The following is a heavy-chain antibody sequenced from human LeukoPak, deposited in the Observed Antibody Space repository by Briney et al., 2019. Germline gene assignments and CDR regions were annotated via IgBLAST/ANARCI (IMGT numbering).Heavy chain of an antibody. J-gene: IGHJ4*02. CDR2: INHSGST. CDR1: GGSFSGYY. D-gene: IGHD6-13*01. CDR3: ARARSISSNWGIDY. Sequence: SETLSLTCAVYGGSFSGYYWSWIRQPPGKGLEWIGEINHSGSTNYNPSLKSRVTISVDTSKNQFSLKLSSVTAADTAVYYCARARSISSNWGIDYWGQGTLVTVSS. V-gene: IGHV4-34*01.